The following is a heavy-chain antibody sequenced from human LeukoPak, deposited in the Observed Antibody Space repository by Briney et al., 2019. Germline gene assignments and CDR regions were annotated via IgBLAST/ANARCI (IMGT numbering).Heavy chain of an antibody. CDR3: ARRVRGVIISFYYYNGMDV. J-gene: IGHJ6*02. Sequence: SETLSLACAVYGGSFSDYYWTWIRQSPGKGLEWIGEINHSGATDYNPSLKSRVTISVDTSKNQFSLKVRSVTAADTAVYYCARRVRGVIISFYYYNGMDVWGQGTTVTVSS. CDR1: GGSFSDYY. V-gene: IGHV4-34*01. CDR2: INHSGAT. D-gene: IGHD3-10*01.